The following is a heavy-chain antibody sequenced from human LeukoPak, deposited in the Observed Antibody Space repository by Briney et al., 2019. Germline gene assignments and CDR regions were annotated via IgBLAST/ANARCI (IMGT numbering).Heavy chain of an antibody. CDR3: ASEGPHYYDSGGYYYLRFAY. CDR1: GFTFSSYA. J-gene: IGHJ4*02. V-gene: IGHV3-23*01. D-gene: IGHD3-22*01. CDR2: ISGSGRST. Sequence: PGGSLRLSCAASGFTFSSYAMSWVRQAPGKGLEWVSAISGSGRSTYYADPVKGRFTISRDNSKNTLYLQMNSLRAEDTAVYYCASEGPHYYDSGGYYYLRFAYWGQGTLVTVSS.